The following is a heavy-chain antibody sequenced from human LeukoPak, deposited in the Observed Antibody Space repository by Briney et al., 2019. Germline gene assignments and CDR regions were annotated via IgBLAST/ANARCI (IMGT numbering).Heavy chain of an antibody. V-gene: IGHV4-59*08. CDR3: ARIREEHWVDTKYYIDY. D-gene: IGHD5-18*01. CDR2: ISYSGNT. J-gene: IGHJ4*02. CDR1: GVPISSYY. Sequence: SETLSLTCSVSGVPISSYYWSWIRQPPGKGLECVAYISYSGNTNYNPSLKSRVTISVDTSKNQFSLRLSSVTAADTAVYYCARIREEHWVDTKYYIDYWGQGTPVIVTS.